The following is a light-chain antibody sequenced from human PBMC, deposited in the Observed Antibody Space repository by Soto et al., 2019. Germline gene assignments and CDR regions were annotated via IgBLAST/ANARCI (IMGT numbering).Light chain of an antibody. CDR3: NSYANSGSFV. CDR2: EVS. Sequence: QSVLTQPASVSGSPGQSITISCTGTSSDVGGYNYVSWYQQSPGKAPKLLIYEVSNRPSGVSSRFSGSKSGNTASLTISGLRADDEADYYCNSYANSGSFVFGTGTKVTVL. J-gene: IGLJ1*01. V-gene: IGLV2-14*01. CDR1: SSDVGGYNY.